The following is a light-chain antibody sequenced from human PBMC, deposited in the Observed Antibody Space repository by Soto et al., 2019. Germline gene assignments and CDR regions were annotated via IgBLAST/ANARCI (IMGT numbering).Light chain of an antibody. CDR3: QQYGSSPPLT. V-gene: IGKV3-20*01. CDR1: ASVSSSY. J-gene: IGKJ4*01. Sequence: ILLTQSPSTLPLSPGERATLSCRASASVSSSYLARYQQKPGHAPRLLTYGASSRATGIPDTFSGSGSGTDFTHTISRLEPEDFAVYYCQQYGSSPPLTFGGGTKV. CDR2: GAS.